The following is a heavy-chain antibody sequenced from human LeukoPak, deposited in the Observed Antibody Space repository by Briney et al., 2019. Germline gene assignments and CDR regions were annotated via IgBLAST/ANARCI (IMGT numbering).Heavy chain of an antibody. J-gene: IGHJ4*02. D-gene: IGHD2-2*01. CDR3: AKDLPAAYFDY. CDR2: VRSDGGIK. V-gene: IGHV3-30*02. Sequence: GGSLRLSCAASGFTFSDYGMHWVRQAPGKGLEWVAFVRSDGGIKYYADSVKGRFTISRDNSRTTVYLQMNSLRAEDTAVYHCAKDLPAAYFDYWGQGTLVTVSS. CDR1: GFTFSDYG.